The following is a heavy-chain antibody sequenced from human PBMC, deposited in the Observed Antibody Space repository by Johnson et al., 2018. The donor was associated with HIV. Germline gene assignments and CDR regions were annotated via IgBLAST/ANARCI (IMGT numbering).Heavy chain of an antibody. V-gene: IGHV3-13*01. CDR1: GFTFSSYD. CDR2: IGTAGDT. CDR3: ARETVTSGAFDI. D-gene: IGHD4-11*01. Sequence: VQLVESGGGVVQPGGSLRLSCAASGFTFSSYDMHWVRQATGKGLEWVSAIGTAGDTYYPGSVKGRFTISRENAKNSLYLQMNSLRAGDMAVYYCARETVTSGAFDIWGQGTMVTVSS. J-gene: IGHJ3*02.